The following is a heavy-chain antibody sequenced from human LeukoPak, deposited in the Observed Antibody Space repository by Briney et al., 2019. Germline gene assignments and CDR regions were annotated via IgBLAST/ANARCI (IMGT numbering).Heavy chain of an antibody. Sequence: PGGSLRLSCATSGFTFSHYGFHWVRQAPGKGLEWVAFMRHDGSDISYAESVKGRFTISRDNSKNTVYLQMNNLRAEDTAVYYCARDWALNYWGQGTLVTVSS. CDR1: GFTFSHYG. D-gene: IGHD7-27*01. CDR3: ARDWALNY. V-gene: IGHV3-30*02. J-gene: IGHJ4*02. CDR2: MRHDGSDI.